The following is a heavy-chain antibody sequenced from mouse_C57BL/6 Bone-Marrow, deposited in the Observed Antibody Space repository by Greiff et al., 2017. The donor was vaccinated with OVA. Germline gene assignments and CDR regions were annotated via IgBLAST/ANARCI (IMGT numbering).Heavy chain of an antibody. V-gene: IGHV1-55*01. CDR1: GYTFTSYW. Sequence: QVQLKQPGAELVKPGASVKMSCKASGYTFTSYWITWVKQRPGQGLEWIGDIYPGSGSTNYNEKFKSKATLTVDTASSTAYMQLSSLTSEDSAVYYCARPSGSPLDYWGQGTTLTVSS. CDR3: ARPSGSPLDY. D-gene: IGHD1-1*01. J-gene: IGHJ2*01. CDR2: IYPGSGST.